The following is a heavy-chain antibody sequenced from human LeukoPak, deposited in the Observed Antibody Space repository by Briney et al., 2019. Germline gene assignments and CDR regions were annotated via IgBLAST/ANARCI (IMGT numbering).Heavy chain of an antibody. CDR1: GFTFSSYS. D-gene: IGHD6-13*01. Sequence: GGSLRLSCAASGFTFSSYSMNWVRQAEGKGLEWVSSISSSSSYTYYADSVKGRFTISRDNAKNSLYLQMNSLRAEDTAVYYCARGVIAAAITNWFDPWGQGTLVTVSS. CDR3: ARGVIAAAITNWFDP. J-gene: IGHJ5*02. CDR2: ISSSSSYT. V-gene: IGHV3-21*01.